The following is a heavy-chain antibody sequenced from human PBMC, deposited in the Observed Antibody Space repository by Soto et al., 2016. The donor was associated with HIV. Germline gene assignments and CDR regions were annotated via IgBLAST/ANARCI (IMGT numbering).Heavy chain of an antibody. CDR2: ISDSGYDT. J-gene: IGHJ4*02. CDR3: AKGPPLLLYRSPLRRVDH. D-gene: IGHD6-13*01. Sequence: EVQLLESGGGLGQPGGSLRISCAVSGFTFSSYSMSWVRQAPGKGLQWVSAISDSGYDTYYADSVKGRFTISRDNSKNTLFLQMNSLRDEDTAVYYCAKGPPLLLYRSPLRRVDHWGQGTLVTVSS. CDR1: GFTFSSYS. V-gene: IGHV3-23*01.